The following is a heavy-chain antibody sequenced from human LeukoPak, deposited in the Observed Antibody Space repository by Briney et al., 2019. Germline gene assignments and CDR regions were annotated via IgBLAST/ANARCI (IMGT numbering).Heavy chain of an antibody. D-gene: IGHD2-15*01. Sequence: GGSLRLSCAASGFTFGSYSMNWVRQAPGKGLEWVSSINYSGTNMYYADSVKGRFTISRDNAKNSLFLQMNSLRPEDTAVYYCVTSGCSGATCYFYFDYWGQGTLVTVSS. CDR3: VTSGCSGATCYFYFDY. CDR1: GFTFGSYS. CDR2: INYSGTNM. J-gene: IGHJ4*02. V-gene: IGHV3-21*01.